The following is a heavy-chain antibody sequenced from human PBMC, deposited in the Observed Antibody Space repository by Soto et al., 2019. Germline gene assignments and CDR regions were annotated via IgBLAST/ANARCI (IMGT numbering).Heavy chain of an antibody. V-gene: IGHV3-48*03. Sequence: PGGSLRLSCVASGFTFSNYEINWVRQAPGKGLEWISYISSGANIIYYADSVKGRFTISRDNAKKSVYLQMNNLRDEDTALYYCASIGYTSDYSSPRHWGQGTLVTVSS. J-gene: IGHJ4*02. CDR1: GFTFSNYE. CDR3: ASIGYTSDYSSPRH. D-gene: IGHD5-18*01. CDR2: ISSGANII.